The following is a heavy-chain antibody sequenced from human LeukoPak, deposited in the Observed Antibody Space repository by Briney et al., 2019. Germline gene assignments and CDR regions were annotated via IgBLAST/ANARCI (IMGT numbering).Heavy chain of an antibody. J-gene: IGHJ4*02. CDR2: IYTRGST. CDR3: ARGGTYGSGRNQHTTLDY. CDR1: GGSISNDY. D-gene: IGHD3-10*01. V-gene: IGHV4-4*07. Sequence: SEPLSLTRTVSGGSISNDYWSWIRQAAGKELERIGRIYTRGSTNYNPSLKSRVTISLDKSKKQFSLNLNSVTAADTAVYYCARGGTYGSGRNQHTTLDYWGQGTLVTVS.